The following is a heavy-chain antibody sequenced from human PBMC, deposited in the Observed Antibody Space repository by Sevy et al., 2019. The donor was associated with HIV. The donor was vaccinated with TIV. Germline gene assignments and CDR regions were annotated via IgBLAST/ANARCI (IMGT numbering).Heavy chain of an antibody. D-gene: IGHD3-22*01. V-gene: IGHV3-23*01. CDR3: ATMNYYDGNGSSGELFDF. CDR1: GSTFSSYA. J-gene: IGHJ4*02. CDR2: ISGSGGST. Sequence: GGSLRLSCAASGSTFSSYAMTWVRQAPGKGLEWVSSISGSGGSTYYADSVKGRFTISRDNSKNTLYLQMNSLRAEDTAVYYCATMNYYDGNGSSGELFDFWGQGTLVTVSS.